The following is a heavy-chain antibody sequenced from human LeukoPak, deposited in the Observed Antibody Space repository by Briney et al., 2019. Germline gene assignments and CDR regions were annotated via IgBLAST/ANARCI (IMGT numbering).Heavy chain of an antibody. D-gene: IGHD6-13*01. V-gene: IGHV1-8*01. Sequence: GASVKVSCKASGYTFTSYDINWVRQATGQGLEWMGWMNPNSGNTGYAQKFQGRVTMTRNASISTAYMELSSLRSEDTAVYYCARAYSSSWYYYYYHMDVWGKGTTVTVSS. CDR1: GYTFTSYD. CDR2: MNPNSGNT. J-gene: IGHJ6*03. CDR3: ARAYSSSWYYYYYHMDV.